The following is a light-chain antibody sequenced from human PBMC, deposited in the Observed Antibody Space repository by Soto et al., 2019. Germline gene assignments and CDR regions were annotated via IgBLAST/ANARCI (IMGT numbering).Light chain of an antibody. Sequence: QSALTQPASVSGSPGQSIALSCTGTSSDVGGYNYVSWYQQHPGKAPKLMIYDVSYRPSGVSNHFSGSKSGNTASLTISGLQAEDEGDYYCCAHTNIGTRIFGGGTKLNVL. CDR1: SSDVGGYNY. J-gene: IGLJ2*01. V-gene: IGLV2-14*01. CDR3: CAHTNIGTRI. CDR2: DVS.